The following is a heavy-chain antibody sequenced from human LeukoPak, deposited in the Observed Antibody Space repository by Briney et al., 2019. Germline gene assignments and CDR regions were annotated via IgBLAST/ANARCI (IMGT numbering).Heavy chain of an antibody. CDR1: GFTFSSYG. CDR3: AKDHDFWSGYSGFFDY. Sequence: GRSLRLSCAASGFTFSSYGMHRVRQAPGKGLEWVAFIRYDGSNKYYADSVKGRFTISRDNSKNTLYLQMNSLRAEDTAVYYCAKDHDFWSGYSGFFDYWGQGTLVTVSS. CDR2: IRYDGSNK. V-gene: IGHV3-30*02. J-gene: IGHJ4*02. D-gene: IGHD3-3*01.